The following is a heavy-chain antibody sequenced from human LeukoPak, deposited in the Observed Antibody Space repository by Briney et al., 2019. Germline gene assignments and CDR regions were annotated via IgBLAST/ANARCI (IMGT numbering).Heavy chain of an antibody. Sequence: ASVKVSCKASGYTFTSYDINWVRQATGQGLEWMGWMNPNSGNTSYAQKFQGRVTMTRDTSTSTVYMELSSLRSEDTAVYYCARDLMVRGVIMDWGQGTLVTVSS. V-gene: IGHV1-8*02. CDR2: MNPNSGNT. J-gene: IGHJ4*02. CDR1: GYTFTSYD. CDR3: ARDLMVRGVIMD. D-gene: IGHD3-10*01.